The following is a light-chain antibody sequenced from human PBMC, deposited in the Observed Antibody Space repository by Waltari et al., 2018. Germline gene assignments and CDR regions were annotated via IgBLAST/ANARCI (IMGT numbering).Light chain of an antibody. J-gene: IGLJ1*01. CDR1: SSDVSGYNH. V-gene: IGLV2-14*01. Sequence: QSALTQPASVSGSPGQSITISCTGTSSDVSGYNHVSWYQQHPGKAPKLMIYDVSNRPSGVSNRFSGSKSGNTASLTISGLQAEDEADYYCSSYTSSSTPYVFGTGTKVTVL. CDR3: SSYTSSSTPYV. CDR2: DVS.